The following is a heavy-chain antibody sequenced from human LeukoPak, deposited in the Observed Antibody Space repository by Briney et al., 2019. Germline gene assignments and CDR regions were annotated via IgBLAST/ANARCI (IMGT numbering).Heavy chain of an antibody. J-gene: IGHJ4*02. CDR1: GFTFSSYA. V-gene: IGHV3-23*01. CDR3: ATSDMVRGVIDY. CDR2: ISGSGGST. D-gene: IGHD3-10*01. Sequence: PGGSLRLSCAASGFTFSSYAMSWVRQAPGKGLEWVSAISGSGGSTYYADSVKGRFTISRDNSKNTLYLQMNSLRAEDTAVYYCATSDMVRGVIDYWGQGTLVTVSS.